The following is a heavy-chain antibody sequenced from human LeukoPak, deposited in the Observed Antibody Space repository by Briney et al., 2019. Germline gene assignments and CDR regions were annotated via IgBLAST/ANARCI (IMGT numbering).Heavy chain of an antibody. CDR1: GGPVLSSY. CDR2: IFSSGIG. Sequence: SETLSLTCSVSGGPVLSSYWTWIRWSPGKGLEWLGYIFSSGIGFIKPFLRSRVTLSVDTSRNHFAMNVTSVTAADTGIYYCARGKFWFDPWGPGTLVTVSS. V-gene: IGHV4-59*02. J-gene: IGHJ5*02. CDR3: ARGKFWFDP.